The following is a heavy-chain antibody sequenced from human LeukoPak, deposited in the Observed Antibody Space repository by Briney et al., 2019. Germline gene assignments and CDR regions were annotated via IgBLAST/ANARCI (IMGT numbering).Heavy chain of an antibody. V-gene: IGHV4-39*07. Sequence: SETLSLTCTVSGGSISSNSYYWGWIRQPPGKGLEWIGSIHYSGSSGSTYYSPSLKSRVTISVDTSKNQFSLKLSSVTAADTAVYYCARDLGLYQLRTGDWFDPWGQGTLVTVSS. CDR1: GGSISSNSYY. J-gene: IGHJ5*02. CDR2: IHYSGSSGST. CDR3: ARDLGLYQLRTGDWFDP. D-gene: IGHD2-2*01.